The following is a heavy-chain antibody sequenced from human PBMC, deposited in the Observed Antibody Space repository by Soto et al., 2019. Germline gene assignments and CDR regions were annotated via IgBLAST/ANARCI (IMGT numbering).Heavy chain of an antibody. D-gene: IGHD2-15*01. Sequence: QVQLQESGPGLVKPSQTLSLTCSVSGGSINSGGSYWSWIRQHPGRGLEWIGYIYYGGNSYYTPDLRGRVGISVDMSTNEFSLKLSSMTAADTAIYYCARGWDVCSGGSCYPITFDYWGQGTLVTVSS. CDR1: GGSINSGGSY. CDR2: IYYGGNS. J-gene: IGHJ4*02. CDR3: ARGWDVCSGGSCYPITFDY. V-gene: IGHV4-31*03.